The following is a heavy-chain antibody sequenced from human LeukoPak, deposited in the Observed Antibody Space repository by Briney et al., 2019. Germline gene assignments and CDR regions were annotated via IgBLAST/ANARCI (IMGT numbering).Heavy chain of an antibody. D-gene: IGHD3-16*02. CDR3: ARVGSPSYYDYVWGSYPYDY. V-gene: IGHV5-51*03. Sequence: PGESLKISCKGSGYSFTSYWIGWVRQMPGKGLEWMGIINPGDSDTRYSPSFQGQVTISADKSISTAYLQLSSLKASDTAMYYCARVGSPSYYDYVWGSYPYDYWGQGTLVTVSS. CDR1: GYSFTSYW. J-gene: IGHJ4*02. CDR2: INPGDSDT.